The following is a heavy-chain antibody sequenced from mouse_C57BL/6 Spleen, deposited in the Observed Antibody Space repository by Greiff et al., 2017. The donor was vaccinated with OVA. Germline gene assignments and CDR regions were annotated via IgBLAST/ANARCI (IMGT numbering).Heavy chain of an antibody. CDR2: IWTGGGT. V-gene: IGHV2-9-1*01. D-gene: IGHD1-1*01. CDR3: ARRDYYEDYAMDY. CDR1: GFSLTSYA. J-gene: IGHJ4*01. Sequence: VKLMESGPGLVAPSQSLSITCTVSGFSLTSYAISWVRQPPGKGLEWLGVIWTGGGTNYNSALKSRLSISKDNSKSQVFLKMNSLQTDDTARYYCARRDYYEDYAMDYWGQGTSVTVSS.